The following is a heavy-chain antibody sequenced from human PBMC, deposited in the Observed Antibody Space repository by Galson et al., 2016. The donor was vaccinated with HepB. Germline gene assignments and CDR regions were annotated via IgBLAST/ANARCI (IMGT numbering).Heavy chain of an antibody. Sequence: ASRFTFDDYAMHWVRQAPGKGLEWVSLISGDGGSTYYADSVKGRFTISRDNNNNSLYLQMNSLRTEDTALYYCAKDVVGYDDFWSGYYVDYWGQGTLVTVSS. D-gene: IGHD3-3*01. CDR2: ISGDGGST. CDR1: RFTFDDYA. V-gene: IGHV3-43*02. CDR3: AKDVVGYDDFWSGYYVDY. J-gene: IGHJ4*02.